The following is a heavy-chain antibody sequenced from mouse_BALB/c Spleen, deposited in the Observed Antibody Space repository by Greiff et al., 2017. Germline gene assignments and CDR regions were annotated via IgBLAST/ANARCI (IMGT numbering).Heavy chain of an antibody. CDR2: IWAGGST. D-gene: IGHD1-1*01. J-gene: IGHJ4*01. CDR3: ARVLRRSFYAMDY. Sequence: VQGVESGPGLVAPSQSLSITCTVSGFSLTSYGVHWVRQPPGKGLEWLGVIWAGGSTNYNSALMSRLSISKDNSKSQVFLKMNSLQTDDTAMYYCARVLRRSFYAMDYWGQGTSVTVSS. V-gene: IGHV2-9*02. CDR1: GFSLTSYG.